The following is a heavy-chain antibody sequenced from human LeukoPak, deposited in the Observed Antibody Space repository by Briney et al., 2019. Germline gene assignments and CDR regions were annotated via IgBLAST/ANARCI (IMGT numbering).Heavy chain of an antibody. D-gene: IGHD6-13*01. CDR2: IYTSGST. CDR1: GGSISSYY. V-gene: IGHV4-4*09. Sequence: PSETLSLTCTVSGGSISSYYWSWIRQPPGKGLEWIGYIYTSGSTNYNPSLKSRVTMSIDTSKNQFSLKLSSVTAADTAVYYCTRDEGSAGTDDCWGQGTLVTVSS. CDR3: TRDEGSAGTDDC. J-gene: IGHJ4*02.